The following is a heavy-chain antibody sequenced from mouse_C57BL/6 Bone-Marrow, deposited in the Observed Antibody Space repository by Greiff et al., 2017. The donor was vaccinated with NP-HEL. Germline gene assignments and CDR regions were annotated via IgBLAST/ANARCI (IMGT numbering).Heavy chain of an antibody. CDR1: GYTFTSYW. D-gene: IGHD1-1*01. J-gene: IGHJ3*01. Sequence: QVQLKQPGAELVKPGASVKVSCKASGYTFTSYWMHWVKQRPGQGLEWIGRIHPSDSDTNYNQKFKGKATLTVDKSSSTAYMQLSSLTSEDSAVYYCAIWDYGSREGGCAYWGQGTLVTVSA. CDR3: AIWDYGSREGGCAY. CDR2: IHPSDSDT. V-gene: IGHV1-74*01.